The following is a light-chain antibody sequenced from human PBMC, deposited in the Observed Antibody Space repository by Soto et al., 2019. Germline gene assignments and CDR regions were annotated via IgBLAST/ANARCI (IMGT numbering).Light chain of an antibody. CDR1: QSVSSN. Sequence: EIVMTQSPATLSVSPGERATVSCRASQSVSSNLAWYQQKPGQAPRLLIYGASTRATGIPARFSGSGSGTEFTLTLSSLQSEDFAVYYCQQYNNWPLFTFGPGTKVDIK. CDR2: GAS. J-gene: IGKJ3*01. V-gene: IGKV3-15*01. CDR3: QQYNNWPLFT.